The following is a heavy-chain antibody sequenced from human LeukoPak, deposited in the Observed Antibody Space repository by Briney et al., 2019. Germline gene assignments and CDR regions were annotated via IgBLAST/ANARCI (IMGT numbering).Heavy chain of an antibody. V-gene: IGHV3-23*01. D-gene: IGHD3-22*01. CDR1: GFTFSSYA. Sequence: GGSLRLSCAASGFTFSSYAMSWVRQAPGKGLEWVSAISGSGGSTYYADSVKGRFTISRDNSKNTLYLQMNSLRAEDTAVYYCAKVRYKVATSYYYDSSGSFDYWGQGTLVTVSS. CDR3: AKVRYKVATSYYYDSSGSFDY. CDR2: ISGSGGST. J-gene: IGHJ4*02.